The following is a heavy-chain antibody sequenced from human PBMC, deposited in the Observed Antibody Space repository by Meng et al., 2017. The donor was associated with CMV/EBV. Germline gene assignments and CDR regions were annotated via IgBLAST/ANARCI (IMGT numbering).Heavy chain of an antibody. CDR3: ARRDLAARPLAAAGNYYYGMDV. D-gene: IGHD6-13*01. J-gene: IGHJ6*02. Sequence: SVKVSCKASGGTFSSYAISWVRQAPGQGLEWMGGIIPIFGTANYAQKFQGRVTITTDESTSTAYMELSSLRSEDTAVYYCARRDLAARPLAAAGNYYYGMDVWGQGTTVTVAS. V-gene: IGHV1-69*05. CDR2: IIPIFGTA. CDR1: GGTFSSYA.